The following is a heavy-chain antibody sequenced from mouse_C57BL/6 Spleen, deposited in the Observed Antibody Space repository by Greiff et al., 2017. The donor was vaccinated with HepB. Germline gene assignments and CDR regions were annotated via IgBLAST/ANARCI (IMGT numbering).Heavy chain of an antibody. D-gene: IGHD1-2*01. CDR3: AREATAYFDY. J-gene: IGHJ2*01. CDR1: GYTFTNYW. Sequence: VQLQQPGTELVKPGASVKLSCKASGYTFTNYWIGWAKQRPGHGLEWIGDIYPGGGYTNYNEKFKGKATLTADKSSSTAYMQFSSLTSEDSAIYYCAREATAYFDYWGQGTTLTVSS. CDR2: IYPGGGYT. V-gene: IGHV1-63*01.